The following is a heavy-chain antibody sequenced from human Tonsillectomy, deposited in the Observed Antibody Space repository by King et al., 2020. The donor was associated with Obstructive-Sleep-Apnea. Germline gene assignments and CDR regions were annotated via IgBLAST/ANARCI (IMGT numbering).Heavy chain of an antibody. CDR2: ISGSGGST. CDR1: GFTFSSYA. V-gene: IGHV3-23*04. D-gene: IGHD6-6*01. J-gene: IGHJ4*02. CDR3: AREIYSSLSLGY. Sequence: QLVQSGGGLVQPGGSLRLSCAASGFTFSSYAMSWVRQAPGKGLEWVSAISGSGGSTYYADSVKGRFTISRDNSKSTLSLQMSSLRAEDTAVYYCAREIYSSLSLGYWGQGTLVTVSS.